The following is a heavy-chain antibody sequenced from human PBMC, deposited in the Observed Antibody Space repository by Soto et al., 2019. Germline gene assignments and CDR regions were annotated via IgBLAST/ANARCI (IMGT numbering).Heavy chain of an antibody. J-gene: IGHJ4*02. CDR3: ARDLIVRREEYIWGSYRPFDY. CDR2: ISAYNGNT. V-gene: IGHV1-18*01. Sequence: ASVKVSCKASGYTFTSYGISWVRQAPGQGLEWMGWISAYNGNTNYAQKLQGRVTMTTDTSTSTAYMELRSLRSDDTAVYYCARDLIVRREEYIWGSYRPFDYWGQGTLVTVSS. CDR1: GYTFTSYG. D-gene: IGHD3-16*02.